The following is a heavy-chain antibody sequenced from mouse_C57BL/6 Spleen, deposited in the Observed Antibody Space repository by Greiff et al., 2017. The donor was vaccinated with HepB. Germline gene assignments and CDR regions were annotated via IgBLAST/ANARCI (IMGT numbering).Heavy chain of an antibody. J-gene: IGHJ4*01. V-gene: IGHV1-26*01. CDR2: INPNNGGT. Sequence: EVQLQQSGPELVKPGASVKISCKASGYTFTDYYMNWVKQSHGKSLEWIGDINPNNGGTSYNQKFKGKATLTVDKSSSTAYMELRSLTSEDSAVYYCARRDYYSNAMDYWGQGTSVTVSS. D-gene: IGHD2-5*01. CDR3: ARRDYYSNAMDY. CDR1: GYTFTDYY.